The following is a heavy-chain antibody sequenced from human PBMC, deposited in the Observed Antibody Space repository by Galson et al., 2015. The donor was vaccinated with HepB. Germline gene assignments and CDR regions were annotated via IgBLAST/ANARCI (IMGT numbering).Heavy chain of an antibody. CDR3: ARDHSDADSGYDYWWFDH. CDR2: INPNGGWT. Sequence: SVKVSCKASGYTFIRHYMHWVRQAPGQGLEWMGIINPNGGWTSQAQKFQGRVTLTRDTSTSTVYMELSSLRSEDTAVYYCARDHSDADSGYDYWWFDHWGQGTLVTVSS. V-gene: IGHV1-46*01. D-gene: IGHD5-12*01. J-gene: IGHJ5*02. CDR1: GYTFIRHY.